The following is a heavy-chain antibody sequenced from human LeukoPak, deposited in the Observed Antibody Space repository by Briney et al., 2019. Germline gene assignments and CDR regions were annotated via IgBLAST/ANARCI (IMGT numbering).Heavy chain of an antibody. Sequence: GGSLRLSCAASKVTFSSYEMNWVRQAPGKGLEWVSYISSSGSTIYYADSVKGRFTISRDNAKNSLYLQMNSLRAEDTAVYYCARPRRGSFSYYYDSSGYFDYWGQGTLVTVSS. CDR2: ISSSGSTI. D-gene: IGHD3-22*01. J-gene: IGHJ4*02. V-gene: IGHV3-48*03. CDR1: KVTFSSYE. CDR3: ARPRRGSFSYYYDSSGYFDY.